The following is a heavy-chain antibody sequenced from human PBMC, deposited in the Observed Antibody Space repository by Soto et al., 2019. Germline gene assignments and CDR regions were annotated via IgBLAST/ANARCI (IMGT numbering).Heavy chain of an antibody. CDR3: ARQEQQLVHEFDY. J-gene: IGHJ4*02. Sequence: PSETLSLTCTVSGGSISSYYWSWIRQPPGKGLEWIGYIYYSGSTNYNPSLKSRVTISVDTSKNQFSLKLSSVTAADTAVYYCARQEQQLVHEFDYWGQGTLVTVSS. CDR2: IYYSGST. CDR1: GGSISSYY. V-gene: IGHV4-59*01. D-gene: IGHD6-13*01.